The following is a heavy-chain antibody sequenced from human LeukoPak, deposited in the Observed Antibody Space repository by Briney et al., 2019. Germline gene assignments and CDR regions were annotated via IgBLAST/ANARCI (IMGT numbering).Heavy chain of an antibody. J-gene: IGHJ6*03. CDR2: IWYDGSNK. V-gene: IGHV3-33*06. CDR3: AKDGTTGVNYYYYYYMDV. Sequence: PGGSLRLXCAASGFTFSSYGMHWVRQAPGKALEWVAVIWYDGSNKYYADSVKGRFTISRDNSKNTLYLQMNSLRAEDTAVYYCAKDGTTGVNYYYYYYMDVWGKGTTVTVSS. CDR1: GFTFSSYG. D-gene: IGHD4-11*01.